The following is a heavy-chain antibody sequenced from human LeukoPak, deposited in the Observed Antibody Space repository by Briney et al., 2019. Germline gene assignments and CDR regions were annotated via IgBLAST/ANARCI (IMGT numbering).Heavy chain of an antibody. Sequence: PEGSLRLSCAASGFTFSSYSMNWVRQAPGKGLEWVSYISSSSSYIYYADSVKGRFTISRDNAKNSLYLQMNSLRAEDTAVYYCARVMTAYFDYWGQGTLVTVSS. CDR2: ISSSSSYI. CDR1: GFTFSSYS. CDR3: ARVMTAYFDY. V-gene: IGHV3-21*05. D-gene: IGHD2-21*02. J-gene: IGHJ4*02.